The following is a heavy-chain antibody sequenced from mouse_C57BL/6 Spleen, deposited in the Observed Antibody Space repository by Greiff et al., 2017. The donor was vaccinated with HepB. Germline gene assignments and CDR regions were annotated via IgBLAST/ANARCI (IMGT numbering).Heavy chain of an antibody. D-gene: IGHD2-4*01. CDR2: INPNNGGT. Sequence: EVQLQQSGPELVKPGASVKISCKASGYTFTDYYMNWVKQSHGKSLEWIGDINPNNGGTSYNQKFKGKATLTVDTSSSTAYMQLRSLTSEDSAVYYGATDHYDYDPAWFAYWGKGTLVTVSA. V-gene: IGHV1-26*01. J-gene: IGHJ3*01. CDR3: ATDHYDYDPAWFAY. CDR1: GYTFTDYY.